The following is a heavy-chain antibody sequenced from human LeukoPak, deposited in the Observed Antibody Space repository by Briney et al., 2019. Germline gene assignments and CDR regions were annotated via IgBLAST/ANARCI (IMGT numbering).Heavy chain of an antibody. D-gene: IGHD5-12*01. J-gene: IGHJ4*02. V-gene: IGHV3-7*02. CDR1: GFTFSSYW. Sequence: PGGSLRLSCAASGFTFSSYWMTWVRKAPGRGLEWVANIKGDGSEKYYADSVRGQFTISRDNAKNSLYLQMNSLRAEDTAVYYCAMFGLVAAIDSWGQGTLVTVSS. CDR3: AMFGLVAAIDS. CDR2: IKGDGSEK.